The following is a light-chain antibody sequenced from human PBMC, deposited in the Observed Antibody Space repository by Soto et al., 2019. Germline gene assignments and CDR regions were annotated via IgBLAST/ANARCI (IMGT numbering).Light chain of an antibody. V-gene: IGKV3-15*01. CDR1: QSVSIN. CDR2: DTS. J-gene: IGKJ5*01. CDR3: QQYSSWPTIT. Sequence: EIVLAQCSASLSASGGERATLSCRASQSVSINLAWYQQKLGQAPRLLIYDTSTRATGIPARFSGTGSGTEFTLTISSLQSEGFAFYYCQQYSSWPTITFCQGTRLEIK.